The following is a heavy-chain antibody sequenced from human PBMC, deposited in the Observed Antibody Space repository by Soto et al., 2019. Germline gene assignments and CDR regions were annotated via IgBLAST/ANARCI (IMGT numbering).Heavy chain of an antibody. V-gene: IGHV3-33*01. J-gene: IGHJ4*02. D-gene: IGHD2-21*01. CDR3: PRDFRASDYFDY. CDR1: GFTFSSYG. Sequence: QVQLVESGGGVVQPGRSLRLSCAASGFTFSSYGMHWVRQAPGKGLEWVAVIWYDGSNKYYADSVKGRFTISRDNSKNTLYLQMNILRAEDTAVYYCPRDFRASDYFDYLGQGTLVTFSS. CDR2: IWYDGSNK.